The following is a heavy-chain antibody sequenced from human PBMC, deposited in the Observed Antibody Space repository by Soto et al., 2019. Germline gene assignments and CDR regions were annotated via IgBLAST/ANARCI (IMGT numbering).Heavy chain of an antibody. V-gene: IGHV3-30*18. Sequence: QVQLVESGGGVVQPGRSLRLSCAASGFTFSSYGMHWLRQAPGKGLEWVAVISYDGSNKYYADSVKGRFTISRDNSKNTLYLQMNSLRAEDTAVYYCAKVAGGRGDAFDIWGQGTMVTVSS. CDR3: AKVAGGRGDAFDI. CDR2: ISYDGSNK. D-gene: IGHD3-10*01. J-gene: IGHJ3*02. CDR1: GFTFSSYG.